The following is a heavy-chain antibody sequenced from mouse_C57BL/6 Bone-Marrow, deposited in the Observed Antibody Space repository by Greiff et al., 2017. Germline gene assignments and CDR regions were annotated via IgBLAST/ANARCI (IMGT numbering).Heavy chain of an antibody. J-gene: IGHJ4*01. V-gene: IGHV1-52*01. CDR1: GYTFTSYW. CDR3: ARWIGDYSARDY. CDR2: IDPSDSET. Sequence: VQLQQPGAELVRPGSSVKLSCKASGYTFTSYWMHWVKQRPIQGLEWIGNIDPSDSETHYNQKFKDKATLTVDKSSSTAYMQLRRLTSEDSAVYYCARWIGDYSARDYWGQGTSVTVSS.